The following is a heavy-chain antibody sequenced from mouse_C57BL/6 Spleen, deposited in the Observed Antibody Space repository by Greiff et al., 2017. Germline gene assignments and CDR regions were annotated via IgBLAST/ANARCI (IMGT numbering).Heavy chain of an antibody. D-gene: IGHD1-1*01. J-gene: IGHJ3*01. Sequence: VQLQQSGPELVKPGASVKISCKASGYSFTGYYMNWVKQSPEKSLEWIGEINPSTGGTTYNQKFKAKATLTVDKSSSTAYMQLKSLTSEDSAVYYCARRGYYYGSSYEEFAYWGQGTLVTVSA. CDR3: ARRGYYYGSSYEEFAY. CDR1: GYSFTGYY. V-gene: IGHV1-42*01. CDR2: INPSTGGT.